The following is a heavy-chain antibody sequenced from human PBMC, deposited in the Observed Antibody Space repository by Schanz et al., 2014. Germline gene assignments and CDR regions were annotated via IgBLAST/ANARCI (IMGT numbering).Heavy chain of an antibody. D-gene: IGHD1-26*01. Sequence: VQLVESGGGLVKPGGSLRLSCAASGFTVSSNYMSWVRQAPGKGLEWVAVIYSGGSTFYTDSVKGRFTISRDNSKNTLYLQMNSLTAEDTAVYYCAKYGTGKGVSFEYWGQGTLVTVSS. J-gene: IGHJ4*02. CDR2: IYSGGST. V-gene: IGHV3-66*01. CDR3: AKYGTGKGVSFEY. CDR1: GFTVSSNY.